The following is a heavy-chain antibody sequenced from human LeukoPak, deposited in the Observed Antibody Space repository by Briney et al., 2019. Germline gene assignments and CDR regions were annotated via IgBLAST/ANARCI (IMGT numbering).Heavy chain of an antibody. J-gene: IGHJ3*02. CDR3: AREGHAFDI. V-gene: IGHV4-59*01. Sequence: KPSETLSLTCTASGGSISSYYWSWIRQPPGKGLEWIGYIYYSGSTNYNPSLKSRVTISVDTSKNQFSLKLSSVTAADTAVYYCAREGHAFDIWGQGTMVTVSS. CDR2: IYYSGST. CDR1: GGSISSYY.